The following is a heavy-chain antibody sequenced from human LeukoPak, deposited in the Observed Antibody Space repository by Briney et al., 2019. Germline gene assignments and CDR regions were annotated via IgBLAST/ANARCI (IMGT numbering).Heavy chain of an antibody. Sequence: PSQTLSLTCAVSGGSISSGGYSWSWIRQPPGEGLEWIVYIYHSGSTYYNPSLRSRVTISVYRAKNQFSLKLSSVTAADTAVYYCARRLVSGAFDIWGQGTMVTVSS. J-gene: IGHJ3*02. V-gene: IGHV4-30-2*01. D-gene: IGHD6-19*01. CDR3: ARRLVSGAFDI. CDR1: GGSISSGGYS. CDR2: IYHSGST.